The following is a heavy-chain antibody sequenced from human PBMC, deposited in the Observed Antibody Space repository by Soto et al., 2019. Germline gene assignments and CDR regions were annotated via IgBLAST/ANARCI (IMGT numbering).Heavy chain of an antibody. V-gene: IGHV4-30-4*02. CDR1: GGSISSGYYY. Sequence: PSETLSLTCAVSGGSISSGYYYWSLRRHPPGKGLEYIGNIYNNGSSHYNPNLKRRVTISLATSRNQFSLKLSSVTAADTAAYYCAREIVATVGGMDVCGQGTQVTVSS. J-gene: IGHJ6*02. CDR2: IYNNGSS. CDR3: AREIVATVGGMDV. D-gene: IGHD5-12*01.